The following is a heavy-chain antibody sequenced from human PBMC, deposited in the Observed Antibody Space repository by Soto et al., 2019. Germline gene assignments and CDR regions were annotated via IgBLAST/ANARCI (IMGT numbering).Heavy chain of an antibody. CDR2: ITWNSGTI. J-gene: IGHJ4*02. Sequence: EVQLVESGGGLVQPGRSLRLSCAASGFSFDDYAMFWVRQAPGKGLEWVSGITWNSGTIGYAGSVKGRFTISRDNAKNSLYLQMNSLRAEDTALYYCAKGSSSWYEVPDDYWGQGTLVTVSS. CDR3: AKGSSSWYEVPDDY. D-gene: IGHD6-13*01. CDR1: GFSFDDYA. V-gene: IGHV3-9*01.